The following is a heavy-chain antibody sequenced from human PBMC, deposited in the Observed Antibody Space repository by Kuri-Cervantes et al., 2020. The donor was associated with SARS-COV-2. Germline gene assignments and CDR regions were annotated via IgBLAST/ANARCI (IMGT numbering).Heavy chain of an antibody. Sequence: SVKVSCKASGGTFSSYAISWVRQAPGQGLEWMGGIIPIFGTANYAQKLQGRVTMTTDTSTSTAYMELRSLRSDDTAVYYCARDVLRFLEWLDYYYYYGMDVWGQGTTVTVSS. CDR2: IIPIFGTA. J-gene: IGHJ6*02. CDR3: ARDVLRFLEWLDYYYYYGMDV. D-gene: IGHD3-3*01. CDR1: GGTFSSYA. V-gene: IGHV1-69*05.